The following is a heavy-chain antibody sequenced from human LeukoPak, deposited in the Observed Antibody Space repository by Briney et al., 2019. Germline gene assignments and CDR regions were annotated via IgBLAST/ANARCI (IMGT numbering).Heavy chain of an antibody. Sequence: GGSRRLSCAASGFTFSDYYMSWIRQAPGKGLEWVSYISSSGSTIYYADSVKGRFTISRDNAKNSLYLQMNSLRAEDTAVYYCARVWTYSSSWFWFDPWGQGTLVTVSS. V-gene: IGHV3-11*01. CDR2: ISSSGSTI. CDR3: ARVWTYSSSWFWFDP. J-gene: IGHJ5*02. CDR1: GFTFSDYY. D-gene: IGHD6-13*01.